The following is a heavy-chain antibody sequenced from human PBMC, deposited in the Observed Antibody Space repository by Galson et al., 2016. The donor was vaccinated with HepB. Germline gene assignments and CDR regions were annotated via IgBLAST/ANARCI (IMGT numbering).Heavy chain of an antibody. D-gene: IGHD3-16*01. CDR2: IYYTGST. J-gene: IGHJ3*01. V-gene: IGHV4-61*01. Sequence: SETLSLTCNVSGDSVFSGSYYWSWIRQPPGRRLEWIGYIYYTGSTNYNPSLTGRVTISSDTSKNQFFLRLTSVTAADTAVYYCAREPHWADAFDVWGQGRMVAVSS. CDR1: GDSVFSGSYY. CDR3: AREPHWADAFDV.